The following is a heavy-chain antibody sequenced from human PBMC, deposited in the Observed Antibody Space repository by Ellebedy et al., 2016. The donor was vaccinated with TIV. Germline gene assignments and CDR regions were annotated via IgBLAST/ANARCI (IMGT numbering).Heavy chain of an antibody. J-gene: IGHJ4*02. CDR1: GFTFSSFW. D-gene: IGHD3-22*01. CDR3: AREGVYWYYFDS. V-gene: IGHV3-74*01. Sequence: GGSLRLSXAASGFTFSSFWMQWVRQGPGKGLVWVSRISSDGSTTTYADSVKGRFTISRDNAKNTLYLQINSLRAEDTATYYCAREGVYWYYFDSWGQGTLVTVSS. CDR2: ISSDGSTT.